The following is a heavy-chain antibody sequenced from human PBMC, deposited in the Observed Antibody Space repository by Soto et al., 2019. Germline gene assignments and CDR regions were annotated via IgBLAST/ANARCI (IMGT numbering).Heavy chain of an antibody. CDR1: GFSLSTSGVG. Sequence: QITLKESGPTLVKPTQTLTLTCTFSGFSLSTSGVGVGWIRQPPGKALEWLALIYWDDDKRYSPSLKSRLTITKDTSKNQVVLTMTNTDPVDTATYYCAHSRYSYGYLRVAFDIWGQGTMVTVSS. V-gene: IGHV2-5*02. CDR3: AHSRYSYGYLRVAFDI. J-gene: IGHJ3*02. CDR2: IYWDDDK. D-gene: IGHD5-18*01.